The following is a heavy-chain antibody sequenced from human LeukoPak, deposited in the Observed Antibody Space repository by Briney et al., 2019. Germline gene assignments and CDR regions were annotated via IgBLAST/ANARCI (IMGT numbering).Heavy chain of an antibody. V-gene: IGHV1-18*01. CDR3: AIRGSESYKPFDY. J-gene: IGHJ4*02. D-gene: IGHD3-10*01. CDR1: GYTFTSYG. CDR2: ISGYNDNT. Sequence: ASVKVSCKASGYTFTSYGISWVRQAPGQGLEWMGWISGYNDNTKYAQKLQGRITMTTDTSTSTAYMELRSLRSDDTAVYYCAIRGSESYKPFDYWGQGTLVTVSS.